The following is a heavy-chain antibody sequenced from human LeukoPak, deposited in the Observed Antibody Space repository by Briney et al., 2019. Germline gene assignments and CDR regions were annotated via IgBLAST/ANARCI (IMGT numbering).Heavy chain of an antibody. D-gene: IGHD3-10*01. V-gene: IGHV3-23*01. J-gene: IGHJ5*02. CDR1: GFTFSSYG. CDR3: AKDRRMVRGVNWFDP. CDR2: ISGSGGST. Sequence: QSGGSLRLSCAASGFTFSSYGMHWVRQAPGKGLEWVSAISGSGGSTYYADSVKGRFTISRDNSKNTLYLQMNSLRAEDTAVYYCAKDRRMVRGVNWFDPWGQGTLVTVSS.